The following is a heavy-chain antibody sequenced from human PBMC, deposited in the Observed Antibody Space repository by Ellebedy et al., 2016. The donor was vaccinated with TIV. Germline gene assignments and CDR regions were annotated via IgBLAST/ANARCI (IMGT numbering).Heavy chain of an antibody. CDR1: GFSFTTYT. CDR3: AREKDGYNCFDY. J-gene: IGHJ4*02. D-gene: IGHD5-24*01. V-gene: IGHV3-21*01. Sequence: GGSLRLXXAASGFSFTTYTMNWVPQAPGKGLEWVSFITSSSSYIYYADSLRGRFTISRDNAKNSLYLQMNSLSPEDTAVYYCAREKDGYNCFDYWGQGTRVTVSS. CDR2: ITSSSSYI.